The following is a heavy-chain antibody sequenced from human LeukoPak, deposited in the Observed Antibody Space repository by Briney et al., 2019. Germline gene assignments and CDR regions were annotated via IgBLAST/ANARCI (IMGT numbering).Heavy chain of an antibody. CDR1: GFTVISNY. V-gene: IGHV3-21*01. D-gene: IGHD6-19*01. J-gene: IGHJ4*02. CDR3: ARVRFGYSSGWCGDY. Sequence: GGSLRLSCAASGFTVISNYMSWVRQAPGKGLEWVSSISSSSSYIYYADSVKGRFTISRGNAKNSLYLQMNSLRAEDTAVYYCARVRFGYSSGWCGDYWGQGTLVTVSS. CDR2: ISSSSSYI.